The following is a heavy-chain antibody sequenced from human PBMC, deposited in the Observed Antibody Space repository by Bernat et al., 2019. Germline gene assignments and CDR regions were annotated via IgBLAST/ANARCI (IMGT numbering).Heavy chain of an antibody. CDR1: GFSLSNARMS. CDR2: IFSNDEK. V-gene: IGHV2-26*01. CDR3: ARTNIAVAPFGGYYYYGMDV. D-gene: IGHD6-19*01. J-gene: IGHJ6*02. Sequence: QVTLKETGPVLVKPTETLTLTCTVSGFSLSNARMSVSWIRQPPGKALEWLAHIFSNDEKSYSTSLKSRLTISKVTSKSQVVLTMTNMDPVDTATYYGARTNIAVAPFGGYYYYGMDVGGQGTTVT.